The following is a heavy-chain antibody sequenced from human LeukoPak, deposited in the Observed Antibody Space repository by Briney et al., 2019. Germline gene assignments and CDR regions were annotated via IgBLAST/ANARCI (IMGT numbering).Heavy chain of an antibody. V-gene: IGHV5-51*01. CDR3: ARHKSPHYYGSGSSPYYYYYMDV. CDR1: GYRFTSYW. J-gene: IGHJ6*03. Sequence: GESLKISCKGSGYRFTSYWIGWVRQMPGKGLEWMGIIYPGDSDTRYSPSFQGQVTISADKSITTAYLQWSSLKASDTAMYYCARHKSPHYYGSGSSPYYYYYMDVWGKGTTVTVPS. D-gene: IGHD3-10*01. CDR2: IYPGDSDT.